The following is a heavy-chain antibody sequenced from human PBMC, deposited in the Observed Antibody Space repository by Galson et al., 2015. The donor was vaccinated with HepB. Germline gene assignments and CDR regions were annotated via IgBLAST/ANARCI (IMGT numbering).Heavy chain of an antibody. CDR3: ARVSVEDFWSGSKGWFDP. J-gene: IGHJ5*02. CDR1: GGSISSGVYS. CDR2: IYHNGST. D-gene: IGHD3-3*01. V-gene: IGHV4-30-2*01. Sequence: LTCAVSGGSISSGVYSWSWIRQPPGKGLEWIGYIYHNGSTYYNPSLKSRVTISADRSKNQFSLKLSSVAAADTAVYYCARVSVEDFWSGSKGWFDPWGQGILVTVSS.